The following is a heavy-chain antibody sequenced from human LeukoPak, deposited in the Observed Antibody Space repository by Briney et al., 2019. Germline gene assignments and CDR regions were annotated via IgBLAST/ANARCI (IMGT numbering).Heavy chain of an antibody. D-gene: IGHD3-16*01. V-gene: IGHV3-23*01. CDR2: ISGSGGST. CDR3: AKDPRGRIGLFDY. Sequence: GGSLRLSCAASGFTFSSYAMSWVRQTPGKGLEWVSAISGSGGSTYYADSVKGRFTISRDNSKNTLYLQMNSLRAEDTAVYYCAKDPRGRIGLFDYWGQGTLVTVSS. CDR1: GFTFSSYA. J-gene: IGHJ4*02.